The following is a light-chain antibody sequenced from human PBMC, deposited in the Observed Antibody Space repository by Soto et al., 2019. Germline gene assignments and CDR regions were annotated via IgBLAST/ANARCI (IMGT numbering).Light chain of an antibody. CDR1: QDMKNY. CDR3: QQSDHVPF. V-gene: IGKV1-33*01. J-gene: IGKJ4*01. CDR2: DAA. Sequence: DIQMTQSPSSLSASVGDRVTITCRASQDMKNYLNWYQHKPGKAPKLLIYDAAFLETGVPSRFSGSGSGTDFTFTISSLQPEDLATYYCQQSDHVPFFGGGTKVEI.